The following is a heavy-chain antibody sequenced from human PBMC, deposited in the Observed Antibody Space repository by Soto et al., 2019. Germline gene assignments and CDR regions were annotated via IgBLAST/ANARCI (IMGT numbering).Heavy chain of an antibody. CDR3: SKRRDAYPNAFHI. CDR1: GGSISSSSYY. J-gene: IGHJ3*02. D-gene: IGHD2-2*01. V-gene: IGHV4-39*01. Sequence: SETLSLTCTVSGGSISSSSYYWGWIRQPPGKGLEWIGSIYYSGSTYYNPSLKSRVTISVDTSKNQFSLKLSSVTAADTAVYYCSKRRDAYPNAFHIWGQGPMVTVS. CDR2: IYYSGST.